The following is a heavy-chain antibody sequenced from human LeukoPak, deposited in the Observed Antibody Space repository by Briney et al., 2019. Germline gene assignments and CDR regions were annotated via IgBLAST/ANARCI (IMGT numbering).Heavy chain of an antibody. D-gene: IGHD3-22*01. CDR1: GITLSNYG. CDR3: AKRGVVIRVILVGFHKEAYCFDS. Sequence: GGSLRLSCAVSGITLSNYGMTWVRQAPGKGLEWVAGISDSGGSTNYADSVKGRFTISRDNPKNTLYLQMNSLRAEDTAVYFCAKRGVVIRVILVGFHKEAYCFDSWGQGALVTVSS. J-gene: IGHJ4*02. CDR2: ISDSGGST. V-gene: IGHV3-23*01.